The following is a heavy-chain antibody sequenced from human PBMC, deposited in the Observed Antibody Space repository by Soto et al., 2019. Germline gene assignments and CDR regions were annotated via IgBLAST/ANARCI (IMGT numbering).Heavy chain of an antibody. J-gene: IGHJ4*02. CDR3: ARVKQKGYCSSTSCYPNDY. V-gene: IGHV1-18*01. Sequence: GAPGEGFFKGSGYAFSSYWISWGGQAPGQRVEWMGWISAYHGNTNYAQKLQGRVTMTTDTSTSTAYMELRSLRSDDTAVYYCARVKQKGYCSSTSCYPNDYWGQGTLVTVSS. D-gene: IGHD2-2*01. CDR1: GYAFSSYW. CDR2: ISAYHGNT.